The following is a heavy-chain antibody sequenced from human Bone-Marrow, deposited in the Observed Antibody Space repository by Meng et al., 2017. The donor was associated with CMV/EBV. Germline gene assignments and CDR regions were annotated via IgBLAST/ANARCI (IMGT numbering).Heavy chain of an antibody. J-gene: IGHJ6*01. D-gene: IGHD2-2*01. V-gene: IGHV4-34*01. CDR1: GGSFSGYY. Sequence: SETLSLTCAVYGGSFSGYYWSWIRQPPGKGLEWIGEINHSGSTNYNPSLKSRVTISVDTSKNQFSLKLSSVTAADTAVYYCARGPDIVVVPAAQRGYSYGRLYYYYGMDVWGQGTTVTGSS. CDR3: ARGPDIVVVPAAQRGYSYGRLYYYYGMDV. CDR2: INHSGST.